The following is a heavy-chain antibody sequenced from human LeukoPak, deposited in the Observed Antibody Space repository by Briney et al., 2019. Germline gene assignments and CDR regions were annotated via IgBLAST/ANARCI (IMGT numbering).Heavy chain of an antibody. Sequence: ASVKVSCKASGYTFTSYDINWVRQATGQGLEWMGWMNPNSGNTGYAQKFQGRVTITRNTSISTAYMELSSLRSEDTAVYYCARVRCSSTSCYTVKKSNWFDPWGQGTLVTVSS. D-gene: IGHD2-2*02. CDR1: GYTFTSYD. V-gene: IGHV1-8*03. CDR3: ARVRCSSTSCYTVKKSNWFDP. CDR2: MNPNSGNT. J-gene: IGHJ5*02.